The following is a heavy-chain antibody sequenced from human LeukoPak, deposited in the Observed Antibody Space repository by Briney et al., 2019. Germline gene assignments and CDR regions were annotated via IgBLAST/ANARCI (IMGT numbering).Heavy chain of an antibody. Sequence: GESLKISCKGSGYSFTSYWIGWVRQMPGKGLEWMGIIYPGDSDTRYSPSFQGQVTISADKSISTAYLQWSSLKASDTAMYYCARRFFDILTGYPQGAPTGWFDPWGQGTLVTVSS. V-gene: IGHV5-51*01. CDR3: ARRFFDILTGYPQGAPTGWFDP. CDR2: IYPGDSDT. D-gene: IGHD3-9*01. J-gene: IGHJ5*02. CDR1: GYSFTSYW.